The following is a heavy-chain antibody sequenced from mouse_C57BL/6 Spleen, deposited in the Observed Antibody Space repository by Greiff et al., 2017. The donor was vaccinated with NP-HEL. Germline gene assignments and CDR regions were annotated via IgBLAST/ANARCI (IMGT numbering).Heavy chain of an antibody. V-gene: IGHV1-63*01. Sequence: ESGAELVRPGTSVKMSCKASGYTFTNYWIGWAKQRPGHGLEWIGDIYPGGGYTNYNEKFKGKATLTADKSSSTAYMQFSSLTSEDSAIYYCARGGDYYGSPYAMDYWGQGTSVTVSS. D-gene: IGHD1-1*01. CDR1: GYTFTNYW. CDR2: IYPGGGYT. CDR3: ARGGDYYGSPYAMDY. J-gene: IGHJ4*01.